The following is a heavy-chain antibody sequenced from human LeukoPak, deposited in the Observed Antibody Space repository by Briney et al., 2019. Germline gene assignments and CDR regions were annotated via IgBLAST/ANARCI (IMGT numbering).Heavy chain of an antibody. V-gene: IGHV3-21*01. D-gene: IGHD1-26*01. Sequence: GGSLRLSCAASGFTVSSNYMSWVRQAPGKGLEWVSSISSSSSYIYYADSVKGQFTISRDNAKNSLYLQMNSLRAEDTAVYYCARDLGPIVGAPFDYWGRGTLVTVSS. CDR2: ISSSSSYI. CDR3: ARDLGPIVGAPFDY. CDR1: GFTVSSNY. J-gene: IGHJ4*02.